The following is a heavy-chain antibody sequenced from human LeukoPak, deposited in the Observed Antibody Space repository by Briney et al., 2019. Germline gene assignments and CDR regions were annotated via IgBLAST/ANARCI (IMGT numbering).Heavy chain of an antibody. CDR1: GGSFSGYY. Sequence: PSETLSLTCAVYGGSFSGYYWSWIRQPPGKGLEWIGEINHSGSTNYNPSLKSRVTISVDTSKNQFSLKLSSVTAADTAVYYCARLRGYYDSSGQAFDYWGQGTLVTVSS. J-gene: IGHJ4*02. CDR3: ARLRGYYDSSGQAFDY. CDR2: INHSGST. V-gene: IGHV4-34*01. D-gene: IGHD3-22*01.